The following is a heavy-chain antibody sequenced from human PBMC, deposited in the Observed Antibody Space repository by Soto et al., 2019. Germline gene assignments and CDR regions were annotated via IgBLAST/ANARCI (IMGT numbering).Heavy chain of an antibody. D-gene: IGHD2-21*01. CDR2: IYYSGST. V-gene: IGHV4-59*01. J-gene: IGHJ3*02. Sequence: QVQLQESGPGLVKPSETLSLTCTVSGGXXSXYXXXXXXXXXXKXLEWNGYIYYSGSTNYNPSLKSRVTISVDTSKNQFSLKLSSVTAADXAVYYCARDRTDYAFDIWGQGTMVTVSS. CDR1: GGXXSXYX. CDR3: ARDRTDYAFDI.